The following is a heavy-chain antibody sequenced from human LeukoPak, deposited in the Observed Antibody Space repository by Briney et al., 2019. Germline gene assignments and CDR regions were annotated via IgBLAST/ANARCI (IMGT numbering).Heavy chain of an antibody. CDR3: ARDRYQSRFDC. J-gene: IGHJ4*02. CDR1: RFTFSSYA. V-gene: IGHV3-7*01. Sequence: HPGGSLRLSCAASRFTFSSYAMSWVRQAPGKGLEWVANIKQDESEKYYVASVKGRFTVSRDNAKNSLYLQMNSLRVEDTAVYYCARDRYQSRFDCWGQGILVTVSS. CDR2: IKQDESEK. D-gene: IGHD2-2*01.